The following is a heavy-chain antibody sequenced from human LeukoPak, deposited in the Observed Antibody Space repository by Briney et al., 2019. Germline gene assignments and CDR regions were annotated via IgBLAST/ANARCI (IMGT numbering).Heavy chain of an antibody. V-gene: IGHV3-7*01. J-gene: IGHJ4*02. CDR2: IKEDGRQK. CDR1: GFTFSSYW. CDR3: ARDRPSGSYDY. Sequence: GGSLRLSCAASGFTFSSYWMSWVRQAPGKGLEWVANIKEDGRQKNYADTVKGRFPISRDNAKTSLYLPLISLRAQDTAMYYCARDRPSGSYDYWGQGALVTVSS. D-gene: IGHD1-26*01.